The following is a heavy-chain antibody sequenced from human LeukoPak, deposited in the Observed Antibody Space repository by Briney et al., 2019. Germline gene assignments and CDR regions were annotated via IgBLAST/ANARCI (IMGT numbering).Heavy chain of an antibody. D-gene: IGHD3-16*02. J-gene: IGHJ4*02. V-gene: IGHV3-15*01. CDR3: TTDSPALYEAADY. CDR1: GFTFSNAW. CDR2: IKSKTDGGTT. Sequence: GGSLRLSCAASGFTFSNAWMSWVRQAPGKGLEWVGRIKSKTDGGTTDYAAPVKGRFTISRDDSKNTLYLQMNSLKTEDTAVYYCTTDSPALYEAADYWGQGTLVTVSS.